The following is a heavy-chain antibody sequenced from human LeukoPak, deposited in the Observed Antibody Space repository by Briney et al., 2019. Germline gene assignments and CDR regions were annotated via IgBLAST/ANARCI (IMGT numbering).Heavy chain of an antibody. D-gene: IGHD3-10*01. V-gene: IGHV3-23*01. CDR1: GFTFSSYA. CDR2: ISGSGGST. J-gene: IGHJ4*02. CDR3: AKVMTRTIVRGVPPSDY. Sequence: GGSLRLSCAASGFTFSSYAMSWDRQAPGKGLEWVSAISGSGGSTYYANSVKGRFTISRDNSKNTLYLQMNSLRAEDTAVYYCAKVMTRTIVRGVPPSDYWGQGTLVTVSS.